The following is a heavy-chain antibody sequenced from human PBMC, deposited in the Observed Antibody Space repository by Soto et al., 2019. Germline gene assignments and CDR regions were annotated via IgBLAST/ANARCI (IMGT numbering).Heavy chain of an antibody. CDR1: GYSFAGYW. D-gene: IGHD6-13*01. CDR3: AKDAAMVSSTFNYFDY. Sequence: GESLKISCKGSGYSFAGYWITWVRQKPGKGLEWMGRIDPSDSQTYYSPSFRGHVTISATNSKNTLYLQMESLGAEDTAVYYCAKDAAMVSSTFNYFDYWGQGTLVTVSS. J-gene: IGHJ4*02. V-gene: IGHV5-10-1*01. CDR2: IDPSDSQT.